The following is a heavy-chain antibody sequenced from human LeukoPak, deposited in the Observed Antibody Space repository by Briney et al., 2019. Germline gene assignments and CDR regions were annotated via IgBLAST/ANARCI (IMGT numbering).Heavy chain of an antibody. V-gene: IGHV3-64*02. Sequence: GGSLRLSCAASGFTFSNYAMHWVRQAPGVGLEYVSAINANGGGTYYADSVRGRFTISRDNSKSTLYLQLGSLRAEDMAVYFCARVLLTGYYYDYWGQGTLVTVSS. J-gene: IGHJ4*02. CDR1: GFTFSNYA. D-gene: IGHD3-9*01. CDR3: ARVLLTGYYYDY. CDR2: INANGGGT.